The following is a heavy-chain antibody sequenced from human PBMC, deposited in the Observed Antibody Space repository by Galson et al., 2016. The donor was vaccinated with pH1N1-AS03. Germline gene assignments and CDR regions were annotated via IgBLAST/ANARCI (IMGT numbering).Heavy chain of an antibody. CDR1: GYIFTGFY. V-gene: IGHV1-2*04. J-gene: IGHJ6*02. D-gene: IGHD2-2*01. CDR2: INTDSGVT. CDR3: ARDPRGPCTTATCPTTYYFGMDV. Sequence: SVKVSCKASGYIFTGFYVHWVRQAPGQGLEWMGWINTDSGVTNYAQKCEAWVTMTRDTSVSTAYMELYGLKSDDTAVYYCARDPRGPCTTATCPTTYYFGMDVWGQGTTVIVSS.